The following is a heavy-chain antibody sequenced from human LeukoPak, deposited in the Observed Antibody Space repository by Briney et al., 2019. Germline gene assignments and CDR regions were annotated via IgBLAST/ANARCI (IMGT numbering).Heavy chain of an antibody. V-gene: IGHV1-8*01. D-gene: IGHD5-12*01. CDR1: EYTFTSYD. J-gene: IGHJ4*02. Sequence: ASVKVSCKASEYTFTSYDINWVRQATGQGLEWMGWMNPNSGNTGYAQKFQGRVTTTRNTSISTAYMELSSLTFEDTAVYYCARGRHPGPTWISEYWGQGTLVTVSS. CDR2: MNPNSGNT. CDR3: ARGRHPGPTWISEY.